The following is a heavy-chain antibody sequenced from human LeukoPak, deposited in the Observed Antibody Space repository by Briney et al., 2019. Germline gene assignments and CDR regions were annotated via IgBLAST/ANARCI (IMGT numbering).Heavy chain of an antibody. CDR2: ISWDGGST. Sequence: GGSLRLSCAASGFTFDDYTVHWVRQAPGKGLEWGSLISWDGGSTYYADCVKGRFTISRDNSKNSLYLQMNRLRTEDTALYYCARSPGLNDYDSSGYTYFDYWGQGTLVTVSS. J-gene: IGHJ4*02. CDR1: GFTFDDYT. CDR3: ARSPGLNDYDSSGYTYFDY. D-gene: IGHD3-22*01. V-gene: IGHV3-43*01.